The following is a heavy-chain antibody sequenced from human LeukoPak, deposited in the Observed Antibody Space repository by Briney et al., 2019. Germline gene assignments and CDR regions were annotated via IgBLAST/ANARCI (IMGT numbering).Heavy chain of an antibody. CDR1: GFTFRSHW. D-gene: IGHD2-21*02. Sequence: GGSLRLSCAASGFTFRSHWMNWVRQAPGKGLEWVANIKHGGSEKYYVDSVKGRFTISRDNAKNSLYLQMNSLRAEDTAVYYCARDCGGDCYSHYFDYWGQGTLVTVSS. V-gene: IGHV3-7*01. CDR3: ARDCGGDCYSHYFDY. CDR2: IKHGGSEK. J-gene: IGHJ4*02.